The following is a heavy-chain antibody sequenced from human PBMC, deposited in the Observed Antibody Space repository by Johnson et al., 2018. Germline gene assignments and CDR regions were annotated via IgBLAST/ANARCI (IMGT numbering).Heavy chain of an antibody. Sequence: QVQLVESGGGVVQPGRSLRLSCAASGFTFRNYGMHWVRQAPGKGLEWVAVISYDGSNKYYADSVKGRFTISRDNSKNTLYLQMNSLRAEDTAVYYCAREMGGYSSSWYRYYYYYMDVWGKGTTVTVSS. CDR2: ISYDGSNK. CDR3: AREMGGYSSSWYRYYYYYMDV. D-gene: IGHD6-13*01. J-gene: IGHJ6*03. V-gene: IGHV3-30*03. CDR1: GFTFRNYG.